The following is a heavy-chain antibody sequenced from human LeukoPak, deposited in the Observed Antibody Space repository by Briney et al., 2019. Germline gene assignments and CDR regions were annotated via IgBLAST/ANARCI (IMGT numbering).Heavy chain of an antibody. CDR1: GGTFTGYV. J-gene: IGHJ4*02. V-gene: IGHV1-69*05. CDR3: ARCSSGGCFFDF. Sequence: SVKVSCKASGGTFTGYVISWVRQAPGQGLEWMGGIIPMLNKANYAQKFQGRVTVTTDESTSTANMELRSLRSEDTAIYYRARCSSGGCFFDFWAQGTLVTVSS. CDR2: IIPMLNKA. D-gene: IGHD2-15*01.